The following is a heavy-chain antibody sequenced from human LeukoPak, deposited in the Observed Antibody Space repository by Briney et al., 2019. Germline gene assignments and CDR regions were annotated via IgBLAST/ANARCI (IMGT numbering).Heavy chain of an antibody. V-gene: IGHV3-30*04. CDR3: ARGIWSDHLVAYFLDS. D-gene: IGHD5-12*01. J-gene: IGHJ4*02. CDR1: GLTFSNYA. Sequence: GGSLRLSCAASGLTFSNYAMHWVRQAPGKWLEWVAATSSDESITYYADSVRGRFTISRDNSKNTLYLQMNSLGAEDTAVYYCARGIWSDHLVAYFLDSWGQGTLVTVSS. CDR2: TSSDESIT.